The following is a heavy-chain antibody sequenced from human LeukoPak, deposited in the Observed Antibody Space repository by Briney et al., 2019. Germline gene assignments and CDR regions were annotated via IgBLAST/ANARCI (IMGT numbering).Heavy chain of an antibody. CDR3: ARDRIGGYNTFDY. CDR2: IKQDGSEK. V-gene: IGHV3-7*01. D-gene: IGHD5-24*01. CDR1: GFIFSSYW. J-gene: IGHJ4*02. Sequence: GGSLRLSCAGSGFIFSSYWMTWVRQAPGRGLEWVANIKQDGSEKYYVDSVKGRFTISRDNAKNSLYLQMNSRRAEDTAVYYCARDRIGGYNTFDYWGQGTLVTVSS.